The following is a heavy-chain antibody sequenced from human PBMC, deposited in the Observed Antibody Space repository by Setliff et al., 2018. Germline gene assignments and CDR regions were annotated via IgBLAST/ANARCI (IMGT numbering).Heavy chain of an antibody. J-gene: IGHJ5*02. CDR2: MNPNSGNT. D-gene: IGHD6-13*01. CDR3: ARDATYSITWYYWFDP. CDR1: GYTFTSYD. V-gene: IGHV1-8*01. Sequence: GASVKVSCKASGYTFTSYDINWVRQATGQGLEWMGWMNPNSGNTGYAQKFQGRVTITRDTSASTVYMELNSLTSEDTAIYYCARDATYSITWYYWFDPWGQGTLVTVSS.